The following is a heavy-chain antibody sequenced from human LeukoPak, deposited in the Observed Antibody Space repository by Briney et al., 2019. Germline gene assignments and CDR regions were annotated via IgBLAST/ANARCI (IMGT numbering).Heavy chain of an antibody. Sequence: GGSLRLSCAASGFTFDDYGMSWVRQAPGKGLEWVSGINWNGGSTGYADSVKGRFTISRDNAKNTLYLQMNSLRAEDTAVYYCAELGITMIGGVWGKGTTVTISS. D-gene: IGHD3-10*02. CDR2: INWNGGST. CDR3: AELGITMIGGV. CDR1: GFTFDDYG. V-gene: IGHV3-20*04. J-gene: IGHJ6*04.